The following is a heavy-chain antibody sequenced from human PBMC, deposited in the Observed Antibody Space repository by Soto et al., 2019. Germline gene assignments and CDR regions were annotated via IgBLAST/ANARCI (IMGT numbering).Heavy chain of an antibody. CDR1: SGSISSSNW. CDR3: ARGVVVVAAASYYYYYYMDV. Sequence: SETLSLTCAVSSGSISSSNWWSWVRQPPGKGLELIGEIYHSGSTNYNPSLKSRVTISVDKSKNQFSLKLSSVTAADTAVYYFARGVVVVAAASYYYYYYMDVWGKGTTVTSP. D-gene: IGHD2-15*01. CDR2: IYHSGST. V-gene: IGHV4-4*02. J-gene: IGHJ6*03.